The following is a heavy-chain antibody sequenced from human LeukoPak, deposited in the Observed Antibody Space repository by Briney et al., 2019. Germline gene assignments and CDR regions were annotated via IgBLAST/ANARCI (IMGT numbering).Heavy chain of an antibody. D-gene: IGHD1-7*01. V-gene: IGHV3-21*01. Sequence: GGSLRLXCAASGFTFSSSSMNWVRRAPGKGLESVSSISSGSSYIYYADPLKGRFTVSRDNAKNSLYLQMNSLRAEDTAVYDCASERYNWNYAFDYWGQGILVTVSS. CDR3: ASERYNWNYAFDY. CDR2: ISSGSSYI. J-gene: IGHJ4*02. CDR1: GFTFSSSS.